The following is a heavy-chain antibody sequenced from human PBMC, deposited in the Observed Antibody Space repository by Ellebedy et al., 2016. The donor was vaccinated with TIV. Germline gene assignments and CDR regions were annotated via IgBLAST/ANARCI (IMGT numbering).Heavy chain of an antibody. CDR1: GITVYNNY. CDR3: ARIYQ. CDR2: IYSGGST. D-gene: IGHD2-2*01. Sequence: GESLKISCAASGITVYNNYMAWVRQAPGKGLEWVSLIYSGGSTQYTDSVKGRFTISRDNSKNTVYLQMNSLRVEDTAVYYCARIYQWGQGTLVTVSS. J-gene: IGHJ4*02. V-gene: IGHV3-66*01.